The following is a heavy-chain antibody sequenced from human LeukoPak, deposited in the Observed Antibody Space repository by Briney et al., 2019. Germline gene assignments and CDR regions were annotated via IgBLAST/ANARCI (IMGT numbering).Heavy chain of an antibody. CDR1: GGSVTSSSYY. CDR3: ARDKSGWGY. J-gene: IGHJ4*02. CDR2: IYYSGGT. D-gene: IGHD6-19*01. Sequence: SETLSLTCSVSGGSVTSSSYYWGWIRQPPGKGLEWIGSIYYSGGTYYSPSLKSRVTISVDTSKNQFSLKLSSVTAADTAVYYCARDKSGWGYWGQGTLVTVSS. V-gene: IGHV4-39*02.